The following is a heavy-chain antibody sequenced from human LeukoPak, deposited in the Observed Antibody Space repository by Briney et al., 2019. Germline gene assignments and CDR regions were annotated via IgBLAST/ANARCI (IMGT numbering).Heavy chain of an antibody. J-gene: IGHJ6*02. Sequence: TGGSLRLSCAASGFTFSSYGMHWVRQAPGKGLEWVAVISYDGSNKYYADSVKGRFTISRDNSKNTLCLQMNSLRAEDTAVYYCAKDLYYYDSSGQTPYYYYYGMDVWGQGTTVTVSS. CDR2: ISYDGSNK. D-gene: IGHD3-22*01. CDR1: GFTFSSYG. V-gene: IGHV3-30*18. CDR3: AKDLYYYDSSGQTPYYYYYGMDV.